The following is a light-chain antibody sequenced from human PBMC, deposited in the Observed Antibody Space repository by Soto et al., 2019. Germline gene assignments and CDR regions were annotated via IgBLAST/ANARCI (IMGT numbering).Light chain of an antibody. Sequence: SYELTQPPSVSVAPGQTARVTCEGNTIGSKSVHWYQQKPGQAPILVVYDDSDRPSGIPERFSGSNSGNTATLTINRVEAGDEADYYCQVWHSSGDQYVFGPGTKVIVL. CDR1: TIGSKS. CDR3: QVWHSSGDQYV. J-gene: IGLJ1*01. CDR2: DDS. V-gene: IGLV3-21*02.